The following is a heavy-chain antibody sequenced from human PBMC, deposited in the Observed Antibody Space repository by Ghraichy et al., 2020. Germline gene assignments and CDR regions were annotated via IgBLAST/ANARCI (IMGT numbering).Heavy chain of an antibody. V-gene: IGHV4-31*03. CDR1: GGSISSGGYY. CDR3: ARDGGRSIYYYGMDV. CDR2: IYYSGST. J-gene: IGHJ6*02. D-gene: IGHD3-16*01. Sequence: SETLSLTCTVSGGSISSGGYYWSWIRQHPGKGLEWIGYIYYSGSTYYNPSLKSRVTISVDTSKNQFSLKLSSVTAADTAVYYCARDGGRSIYYYGMDVWGQGTTVTVSS.